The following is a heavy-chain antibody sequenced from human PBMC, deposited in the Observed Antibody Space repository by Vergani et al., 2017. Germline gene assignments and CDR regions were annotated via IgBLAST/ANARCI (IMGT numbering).Heavy chain of an antibody. D-gene: IGHD6-19*01. Sequence: QVQLQESGPGLVKPSETLSLTCTVSGGSISSYYWSWIRQPPGKGLEWIGYIYYSGSTNYNPSLKSRVTISVDTSKNQFSLKLSSVTAADTAVYYCARDHPGVQWTFDLWGRGTLVTGSS. CDR1: GGSISSYY. V-gene: IGHV4-59*01. J-gene: IGHJ2*01. CDR3: ARDHPGVQWTFDL. CDR2: IYYSGST.